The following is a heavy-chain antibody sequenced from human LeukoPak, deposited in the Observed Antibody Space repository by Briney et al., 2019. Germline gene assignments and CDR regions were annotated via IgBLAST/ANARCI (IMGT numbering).Heavy chain of an antibody. J-gene: IGHJ5*02. CDR1: GGSISSYY. D-gene: IGHD2-2*01. CDR2: IYTSGST. CDR3: ARSLGRGYCSSTSCPGWFDP. V-gene: IGHV4-4*07. Sequence: SETQSLTCTVSGGSISSYYWSWIRQPAGKGLEWIGRIYTSGSTNYNPSLKSRVTISVDKSKNQFSLKLSSVTAADTAVYYCARSLGRGYCSSTSCPGWFDPWGQGTLVTVSS.